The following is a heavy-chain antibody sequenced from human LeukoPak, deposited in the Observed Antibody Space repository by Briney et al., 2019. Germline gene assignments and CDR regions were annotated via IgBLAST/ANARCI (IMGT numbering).Heavy chain of an antibody. V-gene: IGHV1-2*02. Sequence: ASVKVSCKASGYTFTGYYIHWVRQAPGQGLEWVGWINPNSGGTNSAQKFQVRVTMTRDTSISTAYMELSRLRSDDTPVYYCARVGEYSSSRGAFDIWGQGTMVTVPS. D-gene: IGHD6-6*01. CDR3: ARVGEYSSSRGAFDI. J-gene: IGHJ3*02. CDR2: INPNSGGT. CDR1: GYTFTGYY.